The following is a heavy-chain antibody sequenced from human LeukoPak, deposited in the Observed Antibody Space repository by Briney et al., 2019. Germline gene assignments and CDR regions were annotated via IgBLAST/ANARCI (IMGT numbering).Heavy chain of an antibody. CDR3: ARDSSSWYKLFDY. V-gene: IGHV4-39*02. Sequence: SETLSLTCTVSGGSISSSSYYWGWIRQPPGKGLEWIGSIYYSGSTYYNPSLKSRVTISVDTSKNQFSLKLSSVTAADTAVYYCARDSSSWYKLFDYWGQGTLVTVSS. CDR2: IYYSGST. J-gene: IGHJ4*02. D-gene: IGHD6-13*01. CDR1: GGSISSSSYY.